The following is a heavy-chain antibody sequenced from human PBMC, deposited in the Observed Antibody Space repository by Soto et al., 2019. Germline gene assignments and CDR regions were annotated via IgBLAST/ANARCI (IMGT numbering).Heavy chain of an antibody. CDR1: GGSVNTDIYY. CDR3: AGTGGPVSFDY. J-gene: IGHJ4*02. CDR2: IYNTGAT. D-gene: IGHD2-15*01. V-gene: IGHV4-61*01. Sequence: QVQLQESGPGLVKPSETLSLTCTVSGGSVNTDIYYWSWIRQPPGKGLEWIGYIYNTGATNYNRSLKSRVSILLDTSKNQFSLNLNSVTAADTAVYYCAGTGGPVSFDYWGQGTPATVSS.